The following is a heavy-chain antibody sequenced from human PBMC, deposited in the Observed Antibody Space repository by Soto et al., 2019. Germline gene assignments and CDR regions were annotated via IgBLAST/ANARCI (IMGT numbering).Heavy chain of an antibody. CDR1: GYTFTNYG. CDR2: INVYNGNT. J-gene: IGHJ5*02. CDR3: GRGVGSGSYYNQYNWFDP. D-gene: IGHD3-10*01. Sequence: ASVKVSCKASGYTFTNYGISWVRQAPGQGLEWMGWINVYNGNTKYAQKVQGRVTMTTDTSTSTAYMELRSLRSDDTAVYYCGRGVGSGSYYNQYNWFDPWGQGTLVTVSS. V-gene: IGHV1-18*01.